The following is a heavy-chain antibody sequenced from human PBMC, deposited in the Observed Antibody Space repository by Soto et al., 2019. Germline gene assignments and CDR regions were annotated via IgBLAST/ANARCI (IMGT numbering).Heavy chain of an antibody. Sequence: LRLSCAASGFTFSSYAMHWVRQAPGKGLEWVAVISYDGSNKYYVDSVKGRFSISRDNSKNTLYLQMNSLRAEDTAVYYCAREIERLLGYWGQGTLVTVSS. V-gene: IGHV3-30-3*01. J-gene: IGHJ4*02. CDR1: GFTFSSYA. D-gene: IGHD3-3*01. CDR3: AREIERLLGY. CDR2: ISYDGSNK.